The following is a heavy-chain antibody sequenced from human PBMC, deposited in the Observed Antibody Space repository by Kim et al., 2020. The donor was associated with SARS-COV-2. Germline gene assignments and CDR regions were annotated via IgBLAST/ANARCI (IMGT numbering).Heavy chain of an antibody. CDR3: GRDYSD. CDR1: GFTFSSYW. V-gene: IGHV3-7*01. Sequence: GGSLRLSCAVSGFTFSSYWMSWVRQAPGKGLEWVANIKEDGSERYYVDSVKGRFTISRDNAKNSLYLQMNSLRAEDTAVYYCGRDYSDWGQGTRVIVSS. J-gene: IGHJ4*02. D-gene: IGHD4-4*01. CDR2: IKEDGSER.